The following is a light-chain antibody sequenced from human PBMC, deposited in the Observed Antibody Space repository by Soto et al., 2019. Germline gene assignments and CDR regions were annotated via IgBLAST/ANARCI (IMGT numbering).Light chain of an antibody. CDR1: SSDVGGYNL. CDR3: CSYAGSSTFV. V-gene: IGLV2-23*01. J-gene: IGLJ3*02. CDR2: EAN. Sequence: QSALTQPASVSGSPGQSITISCTGSSSDVGGYNLVSWYQHHPGKAPKLIIYEANKRPSGVSNRFSGSKSGNTASLTISGLQADDEADYHCCSYAGSSTFVFGGGTKLTVL.